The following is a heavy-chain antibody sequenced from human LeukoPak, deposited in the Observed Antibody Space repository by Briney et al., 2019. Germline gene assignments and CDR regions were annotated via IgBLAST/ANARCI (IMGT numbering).Heavy chain of an antibody. CDR3: ARDRGGYSYGPRYYYYYMDV. V-gene: IGHV4-59*01. J-gene: IGHJ6*03. Sequence: SETLSLTCTVSGGSISSYYWSWIRQPPGKGLEWIGYIYYSGSTNYNPSLKSRVTISVDTSKNQFSLKLSSVTAADTAVYYCARDRGGYSYGPRYYYYYMDVWGKGTTVTVSS. CDR1: GGSISSYY. D-gene: IGHD5-18*01. CDR2: IYYSGST.